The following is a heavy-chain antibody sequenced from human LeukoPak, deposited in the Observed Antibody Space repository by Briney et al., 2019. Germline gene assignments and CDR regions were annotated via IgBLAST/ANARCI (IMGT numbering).Heavy chain of an antibody. CDR3: ARGRITMVRGVIEFDY. J-gene: IGHJ4*02. D-gene: IGHD3-10*01. CDR2: IYYSGST. V-gene: IGHV4-59*12. CDR1: GGSISSYY. Sequence: SETLSLTCTVSGGSISSYYWSWIRQPPGKGLEWIGSIYYSGSTYYNPSLKSRVTISVDTSKNQFSLKLSSVTAADTAVYYCARGRITMVRGVIEFDYWGQGTLVTVSS.